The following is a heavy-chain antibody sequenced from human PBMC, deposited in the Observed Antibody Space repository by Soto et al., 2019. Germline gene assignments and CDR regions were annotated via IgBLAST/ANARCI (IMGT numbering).Heavy chain of an antibody. CDR1: GFTFSSYA. D-gene: IGHD2-15*01. Sequence: PGGSLRLSCAASGFTFSSYAMHWVRQAPGKGLEWVAVISYDGSNKYYADSVKGRFTISRDNSKNTLYLQMNSLSAEDTAVYYCARDPRYCSGGSCYSTPYFDYWGQGTLVTVSS. J-gene: IGHJ4*02. CDR2: ISYDGSNK. CDR3: ARDPRYCSGGSCYSTPYFDY. V-gene: IGHV3-30-3*01.